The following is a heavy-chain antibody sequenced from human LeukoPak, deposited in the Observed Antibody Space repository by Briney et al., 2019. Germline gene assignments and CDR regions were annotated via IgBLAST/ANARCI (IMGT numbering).Heavy chain of an antibody. J-gene: IGHJ4*02. Sequence: GGSLRLSCAASGFTFSSYGMHWVRQAPGKGLEWVAVTSYDGSNKYYADSVKGRFTISRDNSKNTLYLQMNSLRAEDTAVYYCATTMVQGVIGLSALDYWGQGTLVTVSS. V-gene: IGHV3-30*03. CDR1: GFTFSSYG. CDR3: ATTMVQGVIGLSALDY. CDR2: TSYDGSNK. D-gene: IGHD3-10*01.